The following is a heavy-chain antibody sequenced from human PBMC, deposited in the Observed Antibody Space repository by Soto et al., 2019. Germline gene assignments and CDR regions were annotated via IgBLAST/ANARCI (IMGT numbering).Heavy chain of an antibody. V-gene: IGHV3-9*01. CDR3: AKAIRESPDAFDI. CDR2: ISWNSGSI. CDR1: GFTFDDYA. Sequence: PGGSLRLSCAASGFTFDDYAMHWVRQAPGKGLEWVSGISWNSGSIGYADSVKGRFTISRDNAKNSLYLQMNSLRAEGTALYYCAKAIRESPDAFDIWGQGTMVTVSS. J-gene: IGHJ3*02.